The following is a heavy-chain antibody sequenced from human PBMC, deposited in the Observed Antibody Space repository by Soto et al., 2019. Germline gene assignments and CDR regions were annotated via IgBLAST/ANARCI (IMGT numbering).Heavy chain of an antibody. CDR3: ARGERLDYGDFNAVDV. CDR2: MNPNSGNT. J-gene: IGHJ6*02. CDR1: GYTFTSYD. Sequence: ASVKVSCKASGYTFTSYDINWVRQATGQGLEWTGWMNPNSGNTGYAQKFQGRVTMTRNTSISTAYMELSSLRSEDTAVYYCARGERLDYGDFNAVDVWGQGTTVTVSS. D-gene: IGHD4-17*01. V-gene: IGHV1-8*01.